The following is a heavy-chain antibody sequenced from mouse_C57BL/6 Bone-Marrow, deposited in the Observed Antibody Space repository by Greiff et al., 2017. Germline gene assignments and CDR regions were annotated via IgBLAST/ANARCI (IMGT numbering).Heavy chain of an antibody. CDR3: ATNWECAY. CDR2: IDPSDSST. D-gene: IGHD4-1*01. CDR1: GYTFTSYW. V-gene: IGHV1-69*01. J-gene: IGHJ3*01. Sequence: VQLQQPGAELVMPGASVKLSCKASGYTFTSYWMHWVKQRPGQGLEWIGEIDPSDSSTNYNQKFKGKSTLTVDKSSSTAYMQLSSLTSEDSAVYYCATNWECAYWGQGTLVTVSA.